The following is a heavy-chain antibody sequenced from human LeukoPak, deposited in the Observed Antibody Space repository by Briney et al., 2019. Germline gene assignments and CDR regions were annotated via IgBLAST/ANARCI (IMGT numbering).Heavy chain of an antibody. CDR1: GFTFSSYA. CDR2: IGESDIST. J-gene: IGHJ3*02. Sequence: PGGSLRLSCAASGFTFSSYAMNWVRQAPGKGLEWVSTIGESDISTFYADSVKGRFTISRDNSKNALFLQMNSLRAEDMAIYYCARGASSWEYTTFDIWGQGTIVTVSS. CDR3: ARGASSWEYTTFDI. V-gene: IGHV3-23*01. D-gene: IGHD6-6*01.